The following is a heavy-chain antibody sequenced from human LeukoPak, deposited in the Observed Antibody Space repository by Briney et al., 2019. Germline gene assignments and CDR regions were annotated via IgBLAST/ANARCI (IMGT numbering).Heavy chain of an antibody. CDR2: INWNVGGT. J-gene: IGHJ3*02. V-gene: IGHV3-20*04. D-gene: IGHD1-26*01. CDR1: GFTFDDYG. Sequence: GGSLRLSCAASGFTFDDYGMSWVRQAPGKGLEWVSGINWNVGGTGYADSVKGRFTISRDNAKNSLYLQMNSLRAEDTALYYCARGGSYLAFDIWGQGTMVTVSS. CDR3: ARGGSYLAFDI.